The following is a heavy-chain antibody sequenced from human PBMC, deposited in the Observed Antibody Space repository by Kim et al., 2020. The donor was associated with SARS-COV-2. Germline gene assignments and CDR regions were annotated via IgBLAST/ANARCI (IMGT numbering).Heavy chain of an antibody. V-gene: IGHV1-2*02. CDR2: INLNGGDT. J-gene: IGHJ6*02. CDR3: VSGGHFGASFPFYSLDF. Sequence: ASVKVSCKASGYVFTAYFLHWVRQAPGRGPEWVGWINLNGGDTNYAQQFKGRVSMTRDTSISTGYMVLTRLQSDHPAIYYFVSGGHFGASFPFYSLDFWG. D-gene: IGHD3-16*01. CDR1: GYVFTAYF.